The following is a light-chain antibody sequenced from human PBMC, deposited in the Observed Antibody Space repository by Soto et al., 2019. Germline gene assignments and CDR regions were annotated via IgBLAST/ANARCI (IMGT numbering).Light chain of an antibody. V-gene: IGKV1-5*01. J-gene: IGKJ1*01. Sequence: DIQMTQSPSTLSACVGDRVTITCRASQSISSWLAWYQQKPGKAPKLLIYDASSLESGVPSRFSGSGSGTEFTLTISSLQPDDFATYYCQQYNSYSLWTFGQGTKVEIK. CDR2: DAS. CDR3: QQYNSYSLWT. CDR1: QSISSW.